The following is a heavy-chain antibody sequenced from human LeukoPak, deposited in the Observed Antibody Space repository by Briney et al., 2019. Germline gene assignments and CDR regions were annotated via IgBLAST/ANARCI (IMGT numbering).Heavy chain of an antibody. CDR3: ARVPDYYDSSGYLKGAFDI. CDR1: GFTFSSYW. J-gene: IGHJ3*02. V-gene: IGHV3-7*03. D-gene: IGHD3-22*01. CDR2: IKQDGSEK. Sequence: PGGSLRLSCAASGFTFSSYWMHWVRQAPGKGLEWVANIKQDGSEKYYVDSVKGRFTISRDNAKNSLYLQMNSLRAEDTALYHCARVPDYYDSSGYLKGAFDIWGQGTMVTVSS.